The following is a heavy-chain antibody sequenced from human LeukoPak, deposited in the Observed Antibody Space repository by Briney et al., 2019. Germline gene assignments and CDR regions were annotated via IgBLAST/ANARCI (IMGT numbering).Heavy chain of an antibody. CDR3: ARLAPGGYCSSTSCPVFDY. J-gene: IGHJ4*02. CDR1: GGSISSSSYY. Sequence: PSETLSLTCTVSGGSISSSSYYWGWIRQPPGKGLEWIGSIYYSGSTYYNPSLKSRVTISVDTSKNQFSLKLSSVTAADTAVYYCARLAPGGYCSSTSCPVFDYWGQGTLVTVSS. V-gene: IGHV4-39*01. D-gene: IGHD2-2*01. CDR2: IYYSGST.